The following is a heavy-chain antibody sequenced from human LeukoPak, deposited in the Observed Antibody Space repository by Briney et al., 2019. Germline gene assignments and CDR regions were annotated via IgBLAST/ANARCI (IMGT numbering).Heavy chain of an antibody. CDR1: GFTLNNAW. Sequence: GGSLRLSCAASGFTLNNAWMSWVRQAPGKGLEWLGRIKRETDGGTIDYAAPVKGRFTISRDDSRNTLYLQMDSLKIEDTAVYYCTTDRYYDNSELQFQHWGQGTLVTVFS. D-gene: IGHD3-22*01. CDR2: IKRETDGGTI. V-gene: IGHV3-15*01. J-gene: IGHJ1*01. CDR3: TTDRYYDNSELQFQH.